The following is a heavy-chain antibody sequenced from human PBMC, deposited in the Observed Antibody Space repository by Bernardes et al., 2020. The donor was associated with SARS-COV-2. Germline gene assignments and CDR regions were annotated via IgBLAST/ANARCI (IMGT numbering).Heavy chain of an antibody. D-gene: IGHD6-13*01. CDR1: GFIFSSYA. V-gene: IGHV3-23*01. CDR2: ISGSGKTT. CDR3: AKDRLTYSSSGGGFDY. Sequence: GGSLRLSCAASGFIFSSYAMSWVRQAPGKGLEWVSAISGSGKTTYYADSVKGRFTISRDNPKNTLYLQMNSLRAEDTAEYYCAKDRLTYSSSGGGFDYWGQGTLVTVSS. J-gene: IGHJ4*02.